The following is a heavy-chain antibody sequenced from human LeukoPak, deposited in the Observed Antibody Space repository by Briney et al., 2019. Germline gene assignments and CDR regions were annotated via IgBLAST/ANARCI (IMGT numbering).Heavy chain of an antibody. V-gene: IGHV1-8*01. CDR2: MNPNSGNT. J-gene: IGHJ4*02. CDR3: ARGRGSSRERGGEN. D-gene: IGHD6-13*01. Sequence: GASVKVSCKASGYTFTSYDINWVRQATGQGLEWMGWMNPNSGNTGYAQKFQGRVTMTRNTSISTAYMELSSLRSEDTAVYYCARGRGSSRERGGENWGQGTLVTVSS. CDR1: GYTFTSYD.